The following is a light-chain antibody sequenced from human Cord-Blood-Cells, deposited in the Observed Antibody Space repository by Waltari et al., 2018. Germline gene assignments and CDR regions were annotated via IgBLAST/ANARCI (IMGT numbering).Light chain of an antibody. CDR2: DVS. V-gene: IGLV2-11*01. CDR3: CSYAGSYNWV. Sequence: QSALTQPRSVSGSPGQSVTISCTGTSSDVGGYNYVSWYQQHPGKAPKLMIYDVSKRPSWVPDRFSCSKSGNTASLTISGLQAEDEADYYCCSYAGSYNWVFGGGTKLTVL. CDR1: SSDVGGYNY. J-gene: IGLJ3*02.